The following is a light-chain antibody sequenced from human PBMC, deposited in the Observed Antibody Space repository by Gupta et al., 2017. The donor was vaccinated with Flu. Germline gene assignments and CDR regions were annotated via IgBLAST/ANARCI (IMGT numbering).Light chain of an antibody. V-gene: IGLV1-44*01. CDR2: TNN. CDR1: SSNIGSNI. Sequence: QSVLTQPPSASGTPGQRVTISCSGSSSNIGSNIVSWYKQLPGTDPKLLSETNNRRPSGVPDRGAGSKSGTYESMDISGLQSEDEADCDCEEWDESLNVVFGGGTKMTVL. J-gene: IGLJ3*02. CDR3: EEWDESLNVV.